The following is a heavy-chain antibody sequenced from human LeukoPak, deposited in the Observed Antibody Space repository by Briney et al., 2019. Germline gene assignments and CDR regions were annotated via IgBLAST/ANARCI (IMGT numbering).Heavy chain of an antibody. D-gene: IGHD3-16*01. V-gene: IGHV1-18*01. Sequence: ASVKVSCKASAYTFSSYGINWVRQAPGRRLEWMGWFSTYNGDTNYAQKLKGRVILTADTLTSTAYMELKSLRSDDTATYYCAIGQGVITWGGADVYDVWGQGTMVIVSS. CDR1: AYTFSSYG. CDR2: FSTYNGDT. CDR3: AIGQGVITWGGADVYDV. J-gene: IGHJ3*01.